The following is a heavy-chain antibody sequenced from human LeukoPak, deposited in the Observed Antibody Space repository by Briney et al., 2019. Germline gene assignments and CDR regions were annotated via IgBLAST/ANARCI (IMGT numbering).Heavy chain of an antibody. V-gene: IGHV4-34*01. CDR2: INHSGST. CDR1: GGSFSGYY. D-gene: IGHD6-13*01. Sequence: PSETLSLTCAVYGGSFSGYYWSWIRQPPGKGLEWIGEINHSGSTNYNPSLKSRVTISVDTSKNQFSLKLSSVTAADTAVYYCARGSSLLPRRIAAAGTRYFQHWGQGTLLTVSS. J-gene: IGHJ1*01. CDR3: ARGSSLLPRRIAAAGTRYFQH.